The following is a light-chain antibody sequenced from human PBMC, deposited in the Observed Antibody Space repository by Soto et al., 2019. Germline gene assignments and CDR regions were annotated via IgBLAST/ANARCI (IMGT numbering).Light chain of an antibody. Sequence: QSVLTQPPSASGTPGQKVTISCSGATSDIGSNTVSWYQQLPGKAPKRLIHSNNQRPSAVPDRFSGSKSGTSASLTIPGLPSADAADSYCAAWDDSLNGYVFGTGTKVTVL. CDR2: SNN. V-gene: IGLV1-44*01. CDR1: TSDIGSNT. CDR3: AAWDDSLNGYV. J-gene: IGLJ1*01.